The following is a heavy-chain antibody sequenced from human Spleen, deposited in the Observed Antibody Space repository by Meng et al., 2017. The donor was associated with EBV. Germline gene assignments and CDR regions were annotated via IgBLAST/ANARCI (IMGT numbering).Heavy chain of an antibody. Sequence: QVQLVQSGAEVNKPGSSVKVSWKASGGTFSSYAISWVRQAPGQGLEWMGGIIPIFGTANYAQKFQGRVTITADESTSTAYMELSSLRSEDTAVYYCARAYCSGGSCYSGDYNWFDPWGQGTLVTVSS. CDR3: ARAYCSGGSCYSGDYNWFDP. CDR2: IIPIFGTA. D-gene: IGHD2-15*01. J-gene: IGHJ5*02. CDR1: GGTFSSYA. V-gene: IGHV1-69*01.